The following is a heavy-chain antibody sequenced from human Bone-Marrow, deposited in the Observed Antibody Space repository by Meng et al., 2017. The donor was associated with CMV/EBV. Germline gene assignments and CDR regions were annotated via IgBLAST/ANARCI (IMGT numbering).Heavy chain of an antibody. CDR3: AKDMGTGSHPDD. J-gene: IGHJ4*02. CDR1: GFTFSSYW. V-gene: IGHV3-7*03. D-gene: IGHD1-26*01. CDR2: IKQDGSEK. Sequence: GGSLRLSCAASGFTFSSYWMSWVRQAPGKGLEWVANIKQDGSEKYYVDSVKGRFTISRDNSKASLYLQLNSLRTEDSALYFCAKDMGTGSHPDDWGQGTLVTVSS.